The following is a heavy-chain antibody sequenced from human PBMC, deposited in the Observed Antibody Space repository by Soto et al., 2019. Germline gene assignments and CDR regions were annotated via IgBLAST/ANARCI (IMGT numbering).Heavy chain of an antibody. Sequence: EVQLVESGGGLVQPGGSLRLSCAASGFTFSSYWMSWVRQAPGKGLEWVANIKQEGSEKYYVDSVKGRFTISRDNAKNSLYLQMSSLRVEDTAVYYCARTPLTFTVATPYDAFDIWGQGTMVTVSS. J-gene: IGHJ3*02. CDR2: IKQEGSEK. D-gene: IGHD3-10*01. CDR1: GFTFSSYW. V-gene: IGHV3-7*03. CDR3: ARTPLTFTVATPYDAFDI.